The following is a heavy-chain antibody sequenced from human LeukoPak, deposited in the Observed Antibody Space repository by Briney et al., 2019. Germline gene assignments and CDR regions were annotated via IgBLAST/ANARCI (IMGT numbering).Heavy chain of an antibody. Sequence: SGPTLVNPTQTLTLTCTFSGFSLSTSGKRVSWIRQPPGKALEWLARIDWDDDKFYSTSLKTRLTISKDTSKNQVVLTMTNMDPVDTATYYCARIFGGWYYFDYWGQGTLVTVSS. V-gene: IGHV2-70*04. CDR1: GFSLSTSGKR. J-gene: IGHJ4*02. CDR2: IDWDDDK. D-gene: IGHD6-19*01. CDR3: ARIFGGWYYFDY.